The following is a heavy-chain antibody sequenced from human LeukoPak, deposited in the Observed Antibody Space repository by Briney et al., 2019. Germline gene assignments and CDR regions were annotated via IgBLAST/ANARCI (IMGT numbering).Heavy chain of an antibody. CDR1: GYSFTSYW. CDR2: IYPVDSDT. CDR3: ARRGIHYYDSSGYYYY. D-gene: IGHD3-22*01. Sequence: GESLKISCKGSGYSFTSYWIGWVRQMPGKGLEWMWIIYPVDSDTRYSPSFQGQVTISADKSISTAYLQWSSLKASDTAMYYCARRGIHYYDSSGYYYYWGQGTLVTVSS. J-gene: IGHJ4*02. V-gene: IGHV5-51*01.